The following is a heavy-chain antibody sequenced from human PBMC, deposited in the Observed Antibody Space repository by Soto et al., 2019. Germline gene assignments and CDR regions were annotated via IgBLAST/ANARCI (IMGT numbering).Heavy chain of an antibody. J-gene: IGHJ4*02. CDR1: GDSISTYY. CDR2: LYYGRSA. Sequence: QVQLQESGPGLVKPSETLSLTCAVSGDSISTYYCMWIRQPPGKGLESIGYLYYGRSANYNPSLKSRVTLSVDTSTNQCSLTLSSMTAADTAVYYCALRSMAEVPEYWGQGTLVTVSS. V-gene: IGHV4-59*01. CDR3: ALRSMAEVPEY. D-gene: IGHD3-3*02.